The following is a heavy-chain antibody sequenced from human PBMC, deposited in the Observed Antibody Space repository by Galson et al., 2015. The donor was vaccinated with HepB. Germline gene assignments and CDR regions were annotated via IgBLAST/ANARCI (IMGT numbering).Heavy chain of an antibody. D-gene: IGHD6-19*01. CDR3: ARGSSGYYFDY. V-gene: IGHV3-64*01. Sequence: SLRLSCAASGFTFSTYSIHWVRQAPGKGLEYVSTIISNGGATYYANSVKGRFTISGDNSKNTVYLQMGSLRAEDMAMYYCARGSSGYYFDYWGQGTLVTVSS. CDR1: GFTFSTYS. J-gene: IGHJ4*02. CDR2: IISNGGAT.